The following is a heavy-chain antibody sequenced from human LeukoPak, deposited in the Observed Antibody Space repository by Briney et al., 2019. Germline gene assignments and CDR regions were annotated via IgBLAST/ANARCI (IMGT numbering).Heavy chain of an antibody. CDR1: GYSISSGYY. V-gene: IGHV4-38-2*02. J-gene: IGHJ5*02. D-gene: IGHD6-19*01. CDR2: IYHSGST. CDR3: AKGAGPPWFDP. Sequence: KPSETLSLTCTVSGYSISSGYYWGWIRQPPGEGLEWIGSIYHSGSTYYNPSLKSRVTISVNTSKNQFSLKLSSVTAADTAVYYCAKGAGPPWFDPWGQGTLVTVSS.